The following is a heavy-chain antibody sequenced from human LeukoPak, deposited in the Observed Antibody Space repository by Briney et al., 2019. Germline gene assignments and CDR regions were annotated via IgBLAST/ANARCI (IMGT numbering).Heavy chain of an antibody. D-gene: IGHD6-19*01. V-gene: IGHV3-43*02. CDR1: GFNFDDHA. CDR3: GKGRWRQQWLDQGGLDG. Sequence: PGGSLRLSCAASGFNFDDHAMHWVRQAPGKSLEWVSLISGGDGTTYYADSVKGRFTISRDDSKNSLYLQMNNLTTEDTALYYCGKGRWRQQWLDQGGLDGWGQGTTVTVSS. CDR2: ISGGDGTT. J-gene: IGHJ6*02.